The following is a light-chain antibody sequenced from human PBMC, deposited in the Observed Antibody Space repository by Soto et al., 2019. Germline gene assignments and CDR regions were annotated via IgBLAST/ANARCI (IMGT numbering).Light chain of an antibody. CDR2: HVS. CDR3: SSYTSSSTYV. J-gene: IGLJ1*01. Sequence: QSVLTQPASVSGSPGQSITISCTGTTSDIGDYNYVSWYQQHPGKAPKLMIYHVSNRPSGVSSRFSGSKSGNTASLTISGLQAEDEADYYCSSYTSSSTYVFGTGTQLTVL. CDR1: TSDIGDYNY. V-gene: IGLV2-14*01.